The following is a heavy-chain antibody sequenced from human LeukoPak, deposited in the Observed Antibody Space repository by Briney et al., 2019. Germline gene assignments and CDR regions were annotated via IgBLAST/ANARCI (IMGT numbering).Heavy chain of an antibody. CDR1: GYTFTSYG. D-gene: IGHD5-18*01. V-gene: IGHV1-18*01. Sequence: GASVKVSCKASGYTFTSYGISWVRQAPGQGLEWMGWISAYNGNTNYAQKLQGRVTMTTDTSTSTAYMELRSPRSDDTAVYYCARDLPDTAMVTLDYWGQGTLVTVSS. CDR3: ARDLPDTAMVTLDY. CDR2: ISAYNGNT. J-gene: IGHJ4*02.